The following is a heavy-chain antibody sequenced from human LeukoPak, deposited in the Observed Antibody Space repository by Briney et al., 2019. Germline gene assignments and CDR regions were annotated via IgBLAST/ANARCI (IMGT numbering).Heavy chain of an antibody. CDR3: AKLTYSYGRYYYYGMDV. CDR2: ISYDGSNK. CDR1: GFTFSSYG. D-gene: IGHD5-18*01. V-gene: IGHV3-30*18. Sequence: GGSLRLSCAASGFTFSSYGMHWVRQAPGKGLEWVAVISYDGSNKYYADSVKGRFTISRDNSKNTLYLQMNSLRAEDTAVYYCAKLTYSYGRYYYYGMDVWGQGTTVTVSS. J-gene: IGHJ6*02.